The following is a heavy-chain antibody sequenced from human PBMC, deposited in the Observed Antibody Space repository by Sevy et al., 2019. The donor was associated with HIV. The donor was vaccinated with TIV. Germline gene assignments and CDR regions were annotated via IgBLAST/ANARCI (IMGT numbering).Heavy chain of an antibody. D-gene: IGHD3-3*01. CDR1: GYTFTSYG. J-gene: IGHJ6*02. CDR2: ISAYNGNT. Sequence: ASVKVSCKASGYTFTSYGISWVRQAPGQGLEWMGWISAYNGNTNYAQKLQGRVTMTTDTSTSTAYMELRSLGSDDTAVYYCASEPYYDFWGGSPHGFYYYGMDVWGQGTTVTVSS. CDR3: ASEPYYDFWGGSPHGFYYYGMDV. V-gene: IGHV1-18*01.